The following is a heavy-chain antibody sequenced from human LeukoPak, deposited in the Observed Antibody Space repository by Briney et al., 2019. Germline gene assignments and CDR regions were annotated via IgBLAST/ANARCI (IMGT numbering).Heavy chain of an antibody. CDR2: ISSSSSYI. CDR3: ASLLGDLLSFDY. CDR1: GFTFSSYG. D-gene: IGHD3-16*01. J-gene: IGHJ4*02. V-gene: IGHV3-21*06. Sequence: GGSLRLSCAASGFTFSSYGMHWVRQAPGKGLEWVSSISSSSSYIYYSDSVKGRFTISRDNAKNSLYLQMNSLRAEDTAVYYCASLLGDLLSFDYWGQGTLVTVSS.